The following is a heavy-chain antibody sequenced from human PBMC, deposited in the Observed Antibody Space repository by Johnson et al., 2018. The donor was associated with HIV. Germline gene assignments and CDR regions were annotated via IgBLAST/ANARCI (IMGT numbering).Heavy chain of an antibody. CDR1: GSTFSSAW. CDR3: ARGDRSTYYRRGAFDI. D-gene: IGHD1-26*01. J-gene: IGHJ3*02. V-gene: IGHV3-11*04. Sequence: QMLLVESGGGVVQPGRSLRLSCAAAGSTFSSAWMGWVRQAPGTGLEWISYISSSGSPIYYADSLTGRFTISRDNAKNSLYLQMNSLRAEYTAAYSCARGDRSTYYRRGAFDIWGQGTMVTVSS. CDR2: ISSSGSPI.